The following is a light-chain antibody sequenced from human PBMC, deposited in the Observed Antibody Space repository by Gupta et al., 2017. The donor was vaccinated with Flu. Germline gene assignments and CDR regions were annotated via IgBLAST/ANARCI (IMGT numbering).Light chain of an antibody. CDR2: GAS. Sequence: ERATLSCRASQSVSSSYLAWYQQKLGQAPRLLIYGASSRATGIPDRFSGRGSGTDFTLTISRLEPEDFAVYYCQHFGSSPLTFGGGTKVEIK. CDR1: QSVSSSY. J-gene: IGKJ4*01. CDR3: QHFGSSPLT. V-gene: IGKV3-20*01.